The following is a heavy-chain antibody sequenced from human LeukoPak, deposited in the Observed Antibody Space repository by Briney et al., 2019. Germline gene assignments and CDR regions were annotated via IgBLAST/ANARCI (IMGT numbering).Heavy chain of an antibody. D-gene: IGHD6-13*01. Sequence: ASVKVSCKASGYTFTGYCMHWVRQAPGQGLEWMGWINPNSGGTNYAQKFQGRVTMTRDTSISTAYMELSRLRSDDTAVYYCAREVNGYSSSWYNWFDPWGQGTLVTVSS. CDR2: INPNSGGT. V-gene: IGHV1-2*02. J-gene: IGHJ5*02. CDR1: GYTFTGYC. CDR3: AREVNGYSSSWYNWFDP.